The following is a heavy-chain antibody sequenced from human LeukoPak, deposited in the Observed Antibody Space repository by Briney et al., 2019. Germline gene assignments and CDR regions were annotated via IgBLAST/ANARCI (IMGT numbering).Heavy chain of an antibody. Sequence: SGGSLRLSCVVSGFTFNRCWMNWVRQAPGKGLEWVAHINPDGRDTYYVDSVKGRFTISRDNAQNSMYLQMNSLRVEDTAVYYCQSWGEPTAEYFQGWGQGPLVPSPQ. V-gene: IGHV3-7*01. CDR1: GFTFNRCW. D-gene: IGHD3-16*01. CDR3: QSWGEPTAEYFQG. CDR2: INPDGRDT. J-gene: IGHJ1*01.